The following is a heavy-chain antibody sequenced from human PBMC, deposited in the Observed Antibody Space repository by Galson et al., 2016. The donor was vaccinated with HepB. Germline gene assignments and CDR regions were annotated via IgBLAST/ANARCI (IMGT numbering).Heavy chain of an antibody. J-gene: IGHJ6*02. D-gene: IGHD6-19*01. V-gene: IGHV4-61*01. CDR3: TRFLYNRAWDYYGLDV. Sequence: ETLSLTCTVSGGSVSSGTYYWSWIRQPPGKGLEWIGYIYSTGSTNYNPSLKSRVTISVDTSKTQFSLKLSSLTAADTAVFVCTRFLYNRAWDYYGLDVWGQETTVTISS. CDR1: GGSVSSGTYY. CDR2: IYSTGST.